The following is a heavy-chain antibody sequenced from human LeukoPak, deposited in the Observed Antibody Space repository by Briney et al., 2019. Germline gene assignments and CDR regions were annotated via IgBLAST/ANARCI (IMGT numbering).Heavy chain of an antibody. J-gene: IGHJ4*02. V-gene: IGHV3-7*03. CDR3: VRGPHIAATSY. Sequence: GGSLRLSCVASGFSFNNYRMTWVRQAPGKGLEWVANIKQDGSEKQYVDSVKGRFAISRDNAKKSLYLQINTLRAEDTAVYYCVRGPHIAATSYWGQGALVTVSS. CDR2: IKQDGSEK. D-gene: IGHD6-25*01. CDR1: GFSFNNYR.